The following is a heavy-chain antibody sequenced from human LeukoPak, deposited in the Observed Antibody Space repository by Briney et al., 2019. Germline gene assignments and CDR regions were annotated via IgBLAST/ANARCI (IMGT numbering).Heavy chain of an antibody. Sequence: GSLRLSCAASGFTFSGYAMYWVRQAPGKGLEWVSYIEASGGATYYADSVKGRFTISRDNSKNTLYLQMNSLRAEDTAVYYCANYGGNSLGYWGQGTLVTVSS. D-gene: IGHD4-23*01. V-gene: IGHV3-23*01. J-gene: IGHJ4*02. CDR3: ANYGGNSLGY. CDR1: GFTFSGYA. CDR2: IEASGGAT.